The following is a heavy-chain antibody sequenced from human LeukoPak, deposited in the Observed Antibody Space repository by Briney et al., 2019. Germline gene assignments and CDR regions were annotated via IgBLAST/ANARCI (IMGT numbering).Heavy chain of an antibody. CDR1: GGTFSSYA. J-gene: IGHJ2*01. CDR3: AETTVVTHTDWYFDL. Sequence: ASVKVSCKASGGTFSSYAISWVRQAPGQGLEWMGRIIPILGIANYAQKFQGRVTITADKSTSTAYMELSSLRSEDTAVYYCAETTVVTHTDWYFDLWGRGTLVTVSS. CDR2: IIPILGIA. V-gene: IGHV1-69*04. D-gene: IGHD4-23*01.